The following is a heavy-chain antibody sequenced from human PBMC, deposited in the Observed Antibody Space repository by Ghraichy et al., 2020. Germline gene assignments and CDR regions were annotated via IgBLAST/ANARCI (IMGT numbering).Heavy chain of an antibody. CDR2: INHSGST. CDR1: GGSFSGYY. V-gene: IGHV4-34*01. D-gene: IGHD5-12*01. Sequence: SETLSLTCAVYGGSFSGYYWSWIRQPPGKGLEWIGEINHSGSTNYNPSLKSRVTISVDTSKNQFSLKLSSVTAADTAVYYCARAHYFVDIVAKTHSGGAFDIWGQGTMVTVSS. J-gene: IGHJ3*02. CDR3: ARAHYFVDIVAKTHSGGAFDI.